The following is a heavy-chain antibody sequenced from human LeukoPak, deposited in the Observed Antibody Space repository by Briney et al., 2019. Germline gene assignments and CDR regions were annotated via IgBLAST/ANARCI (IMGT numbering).Heavy chain of an antibody. D-gene: IGHD4-17*01. CDR2: IYYSGNS. V-gene: IGHV4-59*08. J-gene: IGHJ4*02. Sequence: SETLSLTCSVSGGSISPYYWSWIRQPPGKGLEWVGYIYYSGNSNYNPSLKSRVTISVDTSKNQFSLKLSSVTAADTAVYYCARRSAITVSTIFDYWGQGTLVTVSS. CDR1: GGSISPYY. CDR3: ARRSAITVSTIFDY.